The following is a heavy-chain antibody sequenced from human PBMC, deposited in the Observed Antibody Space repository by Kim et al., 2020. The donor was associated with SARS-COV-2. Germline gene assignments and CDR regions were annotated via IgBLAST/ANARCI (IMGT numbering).Heavy chain of an antibody. CDR1: GGSISSSSYY. J-gene: IGHJ4*02. CDR3: ARQRPTMMASGFDY. CDR2: IYYSGST. Sequence: SETLSLTCTVSGGSISSSSYYWGWIRQPPGKGMEWIGSIYYSGSTYYNPSLKSRVTISVDTSKNQFSLKLSSVTAADTAVYYCARQRPTMMASGFDYWGQGTLVTVSS. V-gene: IGHV4-39*01. D-gene: IGHD3-22*01.